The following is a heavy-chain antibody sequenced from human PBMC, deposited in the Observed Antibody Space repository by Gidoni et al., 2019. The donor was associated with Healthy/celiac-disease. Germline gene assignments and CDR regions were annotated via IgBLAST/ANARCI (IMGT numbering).Heavy chain of an antibody. V-gene: IGHV4-39*01. CDR1: GGSISSSSYY. J-gene: IGHJ4*02. CDR3: ARLLTSIVGATH. CDR2: IYYSGST. Sequence: QLQLQESGPGLVKPSETLSLTCTVSGGSISSSSYYWGWIRQPPGKGLEWIGSIYYSGSTYYNPSLKSRVTISVDTSKNQFSLKLSSVTAADTAVYYCARLLTSIVGATHWGQGTLVTVSS. D-gene: IGHD1-26*01.